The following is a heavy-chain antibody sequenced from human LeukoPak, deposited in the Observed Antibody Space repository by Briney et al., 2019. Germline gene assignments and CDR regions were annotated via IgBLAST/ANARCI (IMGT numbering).Heavy chain of an antibody. D-gene: IGHD4-17*01. J-gene: IGHJ4*02. CDR1: GVSISSYY. Sequence: SETLSLTCTVSGVSISSYYWSWIRQPPGKGLEWIGYIDYSGSTNYNPSHKSRVTISVDTSKTQFSLKLSSVTAADTAAYYCARTDIGHGDGFDYWGQGTVVTVSS. V-gene: IGHV4-59*01. CDR3: ARTDIGHGDGFDY. CDR2: IDYSGST.